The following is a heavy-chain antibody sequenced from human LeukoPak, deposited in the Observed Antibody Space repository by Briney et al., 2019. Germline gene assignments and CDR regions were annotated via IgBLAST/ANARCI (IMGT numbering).Heavy chain of an antibody. V-gene: IGHV4-39*07. J-gene: IGHJ6*03. Sequence: SETLSLACTVSGGSISSSSYYWGWIRQPPGKGLEWIGSIYYSGSTNYNPSLKSRVTKSVDTSKNQFSLKLSSVTAADTAVYYCARAYYYMDVWGKGTTVTVSS. CDR3: ARAYYYMDV. CDR2: IYYSGST. CDR1: GGSISSSSYY.